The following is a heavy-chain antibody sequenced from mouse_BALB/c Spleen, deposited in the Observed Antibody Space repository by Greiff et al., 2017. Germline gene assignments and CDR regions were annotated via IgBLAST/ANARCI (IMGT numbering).Heavy chain of an antibody. CDR1: GFTFSDYY. Sequence: EVKLVESGGGLVKPGGSLKLSCAASGFTFSDYYMYWVRQTPEKRLEWVATISDGGSYTYYPDSVKGRFTISRDNAKNNLYLQMSSLKSEDTAMYYCARDPAPLSGYAMDYWGQGTSVTVSS. J-gene: IGHJ4*01. V-gene: IGHV5-4*02. CDR2: ISDGGSYT. CDR3: ARDPAPLSGYAMDY. D-gene: IGHD6-5*01.